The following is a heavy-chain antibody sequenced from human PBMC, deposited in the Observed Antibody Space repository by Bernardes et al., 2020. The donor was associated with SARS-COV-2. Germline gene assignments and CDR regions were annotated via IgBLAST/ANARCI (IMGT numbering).Heavy chain of an antibody. Sequence: GGSLRLSCAGFRFTVSNNYMSWVRQAPGKGLEWVSVIYSGGNTYYADSVKGRFTISRDNSKNTLYLQMNSLRAEDTAVYYCTRDYPDPADWGQGTLVTVSS. CDR3: TRDYPDPAD. CDR1: RFTVSNNY. V-gene: IGHV3-66*01. J-gene: IGHJ4*02. CDR2: IYSGGNT. D-gene: IGHD6-13*01.